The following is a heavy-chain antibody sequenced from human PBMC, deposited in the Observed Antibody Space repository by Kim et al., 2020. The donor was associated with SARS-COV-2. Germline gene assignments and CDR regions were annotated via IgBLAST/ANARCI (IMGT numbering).Heavy chain of an antibody. CDR3: ARDISVARGVYDY. D-gene: IGHD3-10*01. CDR2: ISGDGGII. CDR1: GFTFDDYV. J-gene: IGHJ4*02. V-gene: IGHV3-43*02. Sequence: GGSPRLSCAASGFTFDDYVMHWVRQAPGKGLECVSLISGDGGIIHYADSVKGRFTISRDNRKNSLYLQMNSLRTEDSALYYCARDISVARGVYDYWGQGTLVTVYS.